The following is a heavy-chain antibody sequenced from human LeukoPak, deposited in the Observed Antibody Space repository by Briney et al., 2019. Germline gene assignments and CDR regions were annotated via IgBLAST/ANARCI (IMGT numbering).Heavy chain of an antibody. CDR2: ISGSGGST. J-gene: IGHJ3*02. V-gene: IGHV3-23*01. CDR3: AKGRGVDTYYDILTGSLPDAFDI. D-gene: IGHD3-9*01. CDR1: GFTFSSYA. Sequence: GGSLRLSCAASGFTFSSYAMSWVRQAPGKGLEWVSAISGSGGSTYNADSVKGRFTISRDNSKNTLYLQMNSLRAEDTAVYYCAKGRGVDTYYDILTGSLPDAFDIWGQGTMVTVSS.